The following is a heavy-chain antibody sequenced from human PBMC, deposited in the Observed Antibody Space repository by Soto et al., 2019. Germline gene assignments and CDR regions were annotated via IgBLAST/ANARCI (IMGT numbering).Heavy chain of an antibody. CDR2: VSRSGGTT. J-gene: IGHJ3*02. CDR1: AFTFSSYA. Sequence: AQVLQFGGGLVQPGGSLSLSCATSAFTFSSYAMTWVRQTQGKGLEWVSTVSRSGGTTYYADSVKGRFTISRDNSKNTLSLQMDSLRVEDTAIYYCARTGPADILALDIWGQGAMVTVSS. CDR3: ARTGPADILALDI. V-gene: IGHV3-23*01. D-gene: IGHD2-2*01.